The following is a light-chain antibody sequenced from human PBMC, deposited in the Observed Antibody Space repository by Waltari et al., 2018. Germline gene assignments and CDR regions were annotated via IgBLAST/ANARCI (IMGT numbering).Light chain of an antibody. J-gene: IGKJ2*01. Sequence: DIQMTQSPSTLSASVGDRVTITCRASQSIATWLAWYQQKPGIATKLLIYKTSALESGVPSRFSGSGSGTEFTLTISSLQPDDFATYYCQQYSTYSYTFGQGTKLEMK. CDR3: QQYSTYSYT. V-gene: IGKV1-5*03. CDR2: KTS. CDR1: QSIATW.